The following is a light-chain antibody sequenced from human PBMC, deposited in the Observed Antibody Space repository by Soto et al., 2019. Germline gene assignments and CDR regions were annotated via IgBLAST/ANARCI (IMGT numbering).Light chain of an antibody. Sequence: DIRMTQSSSSVSASVGDRVTITCQASQNINNYLNWYQQKPGRAPKLLIYDASNLEAGVPSRFRGSGSGTDFTFTISRLQPEDIATYYCQQYENLPTFGQGTRLEIK. V-gene: IGKV1-33*01. CDR3: QQYENLPT. CDR1: QNINNY. J-gene: IGKJ5*01. CDR2: DAS.